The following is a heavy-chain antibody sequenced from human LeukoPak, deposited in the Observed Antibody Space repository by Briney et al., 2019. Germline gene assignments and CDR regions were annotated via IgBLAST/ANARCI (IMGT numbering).Heavy chain of an antibody. D-gene: IGHD3-22*01. Sequence: GGSLRLSCAASGFTFSSYGMSWVRQPPGKGLEWVSVIRGRGGTVYYADSVKGRFTISRDNSRNTLFLQMNSLRAEDTAVYYCAKDRYDSSGFYYPLDYWGPGTLVTVSS. CDR2: IRGRGGTV. CDR3: AKDRYDSSGFYYPLDY. J-gene: IGHJ4*02. V-gene: IGHV3-23*01. CDR1: GFTFSSYG.